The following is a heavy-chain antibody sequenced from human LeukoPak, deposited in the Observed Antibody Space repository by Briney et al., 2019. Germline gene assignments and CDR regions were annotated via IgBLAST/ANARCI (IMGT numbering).Heavy chain of an antibody. CDR2: ISANGGST. Sequence: GGSLRLSCSASGFIISDYAMHWVRQAPGKGLEYVSGISANGGSTYYADSVKGRFTISRDTSKNTLYLQMSSLRAEDTAIYYCVKGLYKGDSASWCFFHYWGQGSLVTVSS. D-gene: IGHD6-13*01. V-gene: IGHV3-64D*06. J-gene: IGHJ4*02. CDR3: VKGLYKGDSASWCFFHY. CDR1: GFIISDYA.